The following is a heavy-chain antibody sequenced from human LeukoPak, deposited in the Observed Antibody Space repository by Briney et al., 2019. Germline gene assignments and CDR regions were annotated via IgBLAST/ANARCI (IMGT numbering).Heavy chain of an antibody. D-gene: IGHD3-22*01. CDR2: IIPNLGTT. CDR3: ATTNDGGGYQWGDFFDF. V-gene: IGHV1-69*04. CDR1: GGTSNSHA. Sequence: ASVKVSCKASGGTSNSHAISWVRQAPGQGLEWMGRIIPNLGTTNRAQNFQDRVTLTADKSTNTAYMELTSLTSDDTAVYYCATTNDGGGYQWGDFFDFWGQGTLVTVSS. J-gene: IGHJ4*02.